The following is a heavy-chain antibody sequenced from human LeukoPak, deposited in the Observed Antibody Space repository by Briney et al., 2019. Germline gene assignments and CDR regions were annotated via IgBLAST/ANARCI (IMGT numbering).Heavy chain of an antibody. CDR3: VRWIASGSGIYWYFDV. CDR1: GFTFSRYY. Sequence: GGSLGHSCAASGFTFSRYYMTWVRQAPGKGLEWVANIKQDGSEKFYVDSVKGRFTISRDNAKNSLFLQMNSLRAEDTAVYYCVRWIASGSGIYWYFDVWGRGTLGTVSS. J-gene: IGHJ2*01. CDR2: IKQDGSEK. D-gene: IGHD1-26*01. V-gene: IGHV3-7*01.